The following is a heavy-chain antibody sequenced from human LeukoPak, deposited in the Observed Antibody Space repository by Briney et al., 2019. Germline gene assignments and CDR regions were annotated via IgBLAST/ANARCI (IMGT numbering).Heavy chain of an antibody. CDR3: ARGLLFSWFDP. D-gene: IGHD2-21*02. J-gene: IGHJ5*02. CDR2: FSYSGST. CDR1: GVSISTYY. V-gene: IGHV4-59*01. Sequence: SETLSLTCSVSGVSISTYYWIWIRQPPAKGLEWMGFFSYSGSTKYNPSLKSRVTMSVDTSKNQFSLKLNSVTAADTAVYYCARGLLFSWFDPWGQGTLVTVSS.